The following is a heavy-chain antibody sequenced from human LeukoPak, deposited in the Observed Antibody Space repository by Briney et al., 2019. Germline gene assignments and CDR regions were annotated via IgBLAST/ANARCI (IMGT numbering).Heavy chain of an antibody. Sequence: RGSLRLSCAASGLSFNTYWMTWVRQAPGKGLEWVANINQDGSEKNHVGSVKGRFTISRDSAKKSLYLQMNSLRAEDTAVYYCGRGPGYRSDYWGQGTLVTVSS. D-gene: IGHD5-12*01. CDR1: GLSFNTYW. CDR2: INQDGSEK. CDR3: GRGPGYRSDY. V-gene: IGHV3-7*05. J-gene: IGHJ4*02.